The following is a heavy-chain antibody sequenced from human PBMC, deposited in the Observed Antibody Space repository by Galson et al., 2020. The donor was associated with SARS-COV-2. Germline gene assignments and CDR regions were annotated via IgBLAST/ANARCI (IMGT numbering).Heavy chain of an antibody. CDR1: GFTFRGYW. CDR2: INRDGTQE. Sequence: GGSLRLSCTASGFTFRGYWMTGVRQPPGRGLEWVAYINRDGTQEVYVDSARGRFTISRDNVESSVYLQMNSLRAEDTAVYYCARILPSGYYDHWGQGTLVTVSS. CDR3: ARILPSGYYDH. D-gene: IGHD1-1*01. J-gene: IGHJ4*02. V-gene: IGHV3-7*01.